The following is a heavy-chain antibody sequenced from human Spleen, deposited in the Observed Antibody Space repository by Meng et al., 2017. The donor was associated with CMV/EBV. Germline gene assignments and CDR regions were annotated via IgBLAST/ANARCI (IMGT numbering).Heavy chain of an antibody. J-gene: IGHJ6*02. D-gene: IGHD3-10*01. CDR3: ARAGALWFGGGLDV. V-gene: IGHV3-13*01. CDR1: GFTFSAYD. CDR2: IGTAYNT. Sequence: GESLKISCAAPGFTFSAYDMHWVRQATGKGLEWVSAIGTAYNTYYPASVRGRFTISRENAKNSLYLQMNSLTAGDTAVYYCARAGALWFGGGLDVWGQGTTVTVSS.